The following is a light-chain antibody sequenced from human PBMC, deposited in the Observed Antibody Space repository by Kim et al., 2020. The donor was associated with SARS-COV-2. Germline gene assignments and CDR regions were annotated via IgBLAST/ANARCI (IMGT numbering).Light chain of an antibody. Sequence: PGERATLSCSASQSVSSSYLAWYQQKPGQAPRLLIYGASSRATGIPDRFSGSGSGTDFTLTISRLEPEDFAVYYCQQYGSSPLLTFGGGTKVDIK. J-gene: IGKJ4*01. CDR1: QSVSSSY. CDR3: QQYGSSPLLT. V-gene: IGKV3-20*01. CDR2: GAS.